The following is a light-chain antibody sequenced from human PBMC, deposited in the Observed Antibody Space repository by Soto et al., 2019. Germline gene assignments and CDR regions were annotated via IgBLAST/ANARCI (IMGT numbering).Light chain of an antibody. V-gene: IGLV2-14*01. Sequence: QSALTQPASVSGSPGQSITISCTGTISDVGCYNYVSWYQQHPGKAPKLMIYDVSNRPSGVSNRLSGSKSGNTVSLTISWLKADYRADNCFRSYTSRSCMVFGGGTKLTVL. CDR1: ISDVGCYNY. CDR2: DVS. J-gene: IGLJ2*01. CDR3: RSYTSRSCMV.